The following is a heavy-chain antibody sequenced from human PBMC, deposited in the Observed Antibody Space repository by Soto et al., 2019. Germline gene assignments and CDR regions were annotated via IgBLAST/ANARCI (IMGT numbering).Heavy chain of an antibody. J-gene: IGHJ3*02. D-gene: IGHD3-10*01. CDR3: AKLLWFGELAGFDI. Sequence: VQLLESGGGLVQPGGSLRLSCAASGFTFSSYAMSWVRQAPGKGLEWVSAISGSGGITHYADSVKGRFTISRDNSTNTLYLQMNSLRAADTAVYYCAKLLWFGELAGFDIWGQGTMVTVSS. V-gene: IGHV3-23*01. CDR2: ISGSGGIT. CDR1: GFTFSSYA.